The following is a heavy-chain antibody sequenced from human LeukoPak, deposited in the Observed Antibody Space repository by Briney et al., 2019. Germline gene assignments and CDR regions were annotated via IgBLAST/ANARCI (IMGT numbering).Heavy chain of an antibody. V-gene: IGHV4-4*07. Sequence: SETLSLTCAVSGGSINNYYWSWLRQPAGKGLEWIGRLYTSGSTNYNPSLTSRVTMSVDTSKNQFSLKLSSVTAADTAVYYCARGARGIFWYFDLWGRGTLVTVSS. CDR1: GGSINNYY. CDR3: ARGARGIFWYFDL. D-gene: IGHD3-16*01. CDR2: LYTSGST. J-gene: IGHJ2*01.